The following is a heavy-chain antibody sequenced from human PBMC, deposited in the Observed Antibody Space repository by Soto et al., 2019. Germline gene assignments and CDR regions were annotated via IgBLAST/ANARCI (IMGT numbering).Heavy chain of an antibody. V-gene: IGHV4-59*01. CDR1: GGSISSYY. Sequence: SETLSLTCTVSGGSISSYYCSWIRQPAGKGLEWIGYIYYSGITNYNPSLKSRVTISVDTSKNQFSLKLSSVTAAAPAVYYCARHRTYGGYDYWGQGNLVTLYS. J-gene: IGHJ4*02. D-gene: IGHD5-18*01. CDR2: IYYSGIT. CDR3: ARHRTYGGYDY.